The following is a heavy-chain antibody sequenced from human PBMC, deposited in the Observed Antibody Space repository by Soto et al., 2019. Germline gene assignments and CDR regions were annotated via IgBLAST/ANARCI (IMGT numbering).Heavy chain of an antibody. V-gene: IGHV4-4*02. CDR1: GGSISSSNW. J-gene: IGHJ4*02. Sequence: PSETLSLTCAVSGGSISSSNWWSWVRQPPGKGLEWIGETYHSGSPNYNPSLKSRVSISVDKSKNQFSLKLSSVTAADTAIYYCARRWGYYFDYWGQGTLVTVSS. CDR2: TYHSGSP. D-gene: IGHD3-16*01. CDR3: ARRWGYYFDY.